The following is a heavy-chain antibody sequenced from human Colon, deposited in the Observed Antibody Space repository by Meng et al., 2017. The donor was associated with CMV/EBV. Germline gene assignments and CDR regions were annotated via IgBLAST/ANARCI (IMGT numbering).Heavy chain of an antibody. CDR1: GYTFTSYD. Sequence: ASVKVSCKASGYTFTSYDINWVRQATGQGLEWMGWMNPNSGNTGYAQKFQGRVTMTRNTSISTAYMELSSLRSEGTAVYYCARTVPVAQYLDYWGQGTLVTVSS. CDR2: MNPNSGNT. CDR3: ARTVPVAQYLDY. V-gene: IGHV1-8*01. J-gene: IGHJ4*02. D-gene: IGHD6-19*01.